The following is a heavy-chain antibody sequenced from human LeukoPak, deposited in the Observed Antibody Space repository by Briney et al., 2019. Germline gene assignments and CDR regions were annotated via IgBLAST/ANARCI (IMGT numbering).Heavy chain of an antibody. Sequence: PSGTLSLTCAVSGGSISSSNWWSWVRQPPGKGLEWIGEIYHSGSTNYNPSLKSRVTISVDTSKNQFSLKLSSVTAADTAVYYCARVAAAGTFNYYYYMDVWGKGTTVTVSS. CDR3: ARVAAAGTFNYYYYMDV. CDR2: IYHSGST. D-gene: IGHD6-13*01. CDR1: GGSISSSNW. V-gene: IGHV4-4*02. J-gene: IGHJ6*03.